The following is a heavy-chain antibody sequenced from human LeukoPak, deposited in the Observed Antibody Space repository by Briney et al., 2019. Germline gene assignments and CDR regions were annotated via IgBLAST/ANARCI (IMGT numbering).Heavy chain of an antibody. CDR1: GFTFSSYW. D-gene: IGHD2-2*01. V-gene: IGHV3-7*01. CDR2: IKHDGSDK. Sequence: GGSLRLSCTTSGFTFSSYWMSWVRQAPGKGLEWVANIKHDGSDKNYVDSVKGRFTISRDNAKKSLNLEMNSLRAEDTAVYYCARDRRCDSSISCYSYFDPWGRGTLVIVSS. CDR3: ARDRRCDSSISCYSYFDP. J-gene: IGHJ5*02.